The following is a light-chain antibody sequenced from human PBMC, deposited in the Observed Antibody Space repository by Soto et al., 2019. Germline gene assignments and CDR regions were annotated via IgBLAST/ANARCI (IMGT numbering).Light chain of an antibody. V-gene: IGKV1-5*03. Sequence: DIQMAQAPSTLSGSVGDRVTVTCRARQTISSWLAWYPQKPGKAPKLLIYKASTLKSGVQSRFSGSGSGTDFSLTISSLQPEDFATYYCKQSKSFPLTFGGGTKLDIK. J-gene: IGKJ4*01. CDR1: QTISSW. CDR2: KAS. CDR3: KQSKSFPLT.